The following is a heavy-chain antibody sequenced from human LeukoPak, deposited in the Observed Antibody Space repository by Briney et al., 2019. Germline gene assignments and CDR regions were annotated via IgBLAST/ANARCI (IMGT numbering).Heavy chain of an antibody. D-gene: IGHD1-26*01. CDR1: GFTFSSYA. Sequence: GGSLRLSCAASGFTFSSYAMSWVRQAPGKGLEWVSAISGSGGSTYYADSVKGRFTISRDNSKNTLYLQMNSLRAEDTAVYYCARDIGVRGEPFDYWGQGTLVTVSS. V-gene: IGHV3-23*01. CDR2: ISGSGGST. J-gene: IGHJ4*02. CDR3: ARDIGVRGEPFDY.